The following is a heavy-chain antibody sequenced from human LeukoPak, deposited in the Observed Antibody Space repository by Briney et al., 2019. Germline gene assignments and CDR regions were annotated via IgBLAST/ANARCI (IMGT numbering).Heavy chain of an antibody. Sequence: GGSLRLSCAASGFTFSSYEMNWVRQAPGKGLEWVSSISSSSSYIYYADSVKGRFTISRDNAKNSLYLQMNSLRAEDTAVYYCARDGPFGSSYFDYWGQGTLVTVSS. CDR3: ARDGPFGSSYFDY. D-gene: IGHD6-6*01. V-gene: IGHV3-21*01. J-gene: IGHJ4*02. CDR1: GFTFSSYE. CDR2: ISSSSSYI.